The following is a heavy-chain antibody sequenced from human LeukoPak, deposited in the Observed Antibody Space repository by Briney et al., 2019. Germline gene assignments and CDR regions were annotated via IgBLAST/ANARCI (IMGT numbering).Heavy chain of an antibody. D-gene: IGHD6-13*01. CDR1: GFTFSSYS. Sequence: KPGGSLRLSCAASGFTFSSYSMNWARQAPGKGLEWVSSISSSSSYIYYADSVKGRFTISRDNAKNSLYLQMNSLRAEDTAVYYCARDSHGRAAAEDNWLDPWGQGTLVTVSS. CDR2: ISSSSSYI. J-gene: IGHJ5*02. V-gene: IGHV3-21*01. CDR3: ARDSHGRAAAEDNWLDP.